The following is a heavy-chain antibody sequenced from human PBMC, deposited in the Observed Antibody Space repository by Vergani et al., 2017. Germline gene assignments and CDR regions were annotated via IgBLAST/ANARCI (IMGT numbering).Heavy chain of an antibody. V-gene: IGHV1-18*01. CDR3: ARDRVVVVPAAMFRMLSPDAFDI. Sequence: QVQLVQSGAEVKKPGASVKVSCKASGYTFISYGISWVRQAPGQGLEWMGWISAYIGNTNYAPKLQGRVTMTTDTSTSTADMELRSLRSDDTAVYYCARDRVVVVPAAMFRMLSPDAFDIWGQGTMVTVSS. J-gene: IGHJ3*02. CDR1: GYTFISYG. CDR2: ISAYIGNT. D-gene: IGHD2-2*01.